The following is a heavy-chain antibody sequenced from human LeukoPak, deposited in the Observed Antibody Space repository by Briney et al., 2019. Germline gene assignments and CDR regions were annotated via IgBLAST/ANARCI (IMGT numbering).Heavy chain of an antibody. CDR1: GGSFSGYY. CDR3: ARHPQYYYDSSGYFDY. CDR2: INHSGST. J-gene: IGHJ4*02. V-gene: IGHV4-34*01. D-gene: IGHD3-22*01. Sequence: SETLSLTCAVYGGSFSGYYWSWIRQPPGKGLEWLGEINHSGSTNYNPSLKSRVTISVDTSKNQFSLKLSSVTAADTAVYYCARHPQYYYDSSGYFDYWGQGTLVTVSS.